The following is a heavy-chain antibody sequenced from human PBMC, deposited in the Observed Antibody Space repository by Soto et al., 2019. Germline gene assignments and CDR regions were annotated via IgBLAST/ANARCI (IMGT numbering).Heavy chain of an antibody. J-gene: IGHJ3*02. V-gene: IGHV5-51*01. CDR1: GYSFTSYW. CDR2: IYPGDSDT. CDR3: ASVCSGGSCYSRVAFDI. D-gene: IGHD2-15*01. Sequence: GESLKISCKGSGYSFTSYWIGWVRQMPGKGLEWMGIIYPGDSDTRYSPSFQGQVTISADKSISTAYLQWSSLKASDTAMYYCASVCSGGSCYSRVAFDIWGQGTMVTVSS.